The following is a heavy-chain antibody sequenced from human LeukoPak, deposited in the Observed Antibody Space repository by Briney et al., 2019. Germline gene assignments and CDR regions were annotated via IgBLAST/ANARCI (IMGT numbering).Heavy chain of an antibody. CDR3: ARDLEDYNNYGEMAI. CDR1: GFTFSSYS. Sequence: GGSLRLSCAASGFTFSSYSMNWVRQAPGKGLEWVSSISSSSSYIYYADSVKGRFTVSRDNAKNSLYLQMNSLRAEDTAVYYCARDLEDYNNYGEMAIWGQGTLVTVSS. V-gene: IGHV3-21*01. CDR2: ISSSSSYI. J-gene: IGHJ4*02. D-gene: IGHD4-11*01.